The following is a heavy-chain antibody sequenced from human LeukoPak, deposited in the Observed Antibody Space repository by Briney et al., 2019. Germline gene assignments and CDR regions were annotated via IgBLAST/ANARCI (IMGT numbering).Heavy chain of an antibody. D-gene: IGHD3-9*01. CDR1: GFTFSSYA. CDR2: ISYDGSNK. J-gene: IGHJ4*02. V-gene: IGHV3-30*04. Sequence: GRSLRLSCAASGFTFSSYAMHWVRQAPGKGLEWVAVISYDGSNKYYADSVKGRFTISRDNSKNTLYLQMNSLRAEDTAVYYRARDHYDILTGYPPGGYWGQGTLVTVSS. CDR3: ARDHYDILTGYPPGGY.